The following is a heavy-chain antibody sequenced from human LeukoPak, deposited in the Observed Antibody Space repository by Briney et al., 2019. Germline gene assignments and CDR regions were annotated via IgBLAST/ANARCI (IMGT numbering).Heavy chain of an antibody. Sequence: PSETLSLTCTVSGDSLSSGSYYWTWIRQTAGKGLEWIGRIYYSGNTNYNPSLRSRVTISVDTSKSQFSLNIYSLTAADTAVYFCARGVVTQRYYMDVWGKGTTVTVSS. CDR1: GDSLSSGSYY. J-gene: IGHJ6*03. CDR2: IYYSGNT. D-gene: IGHD3-22*01. CDR3: ARGVVTQRYYMDV. V-gene: IGHV4-61*02.